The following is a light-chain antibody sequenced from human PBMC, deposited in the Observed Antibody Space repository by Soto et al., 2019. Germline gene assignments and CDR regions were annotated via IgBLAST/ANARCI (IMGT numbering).Light chain of an antibody. CDR2: RNS. CDR3: AAWDDSLSGL. Sequence: QLVLTQPPSASGTPGQRVTISCSGSSSNIGSNYVYWYQQLPGTAPKLLIYRNSQRPSGVPDRFSGSKSGTSASLAISGLRSEDEADYYCAAWDDSLSGLFGGGTQLTVL. V-gene: IGLV1-47*01. J-gene: IGLJ2*01. CDR1: SSNIGSNY.